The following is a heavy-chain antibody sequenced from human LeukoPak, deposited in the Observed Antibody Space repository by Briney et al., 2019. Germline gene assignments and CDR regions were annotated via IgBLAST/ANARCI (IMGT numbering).Heavy chain of an antibody. Sequence: GGSLRLSCAASGFTFSDYYMSWIRQAPGKGLEWVSYISSCGSTIQYADSEKGRFTISTDNTKNSLYLQMNSLRAEGTAVYYCARGGWYGRDYWGQGTLVTVSS. V-gene: IGHV3-11*01. CDR2: ISSCGSTI. J-gene: IGHJ4*02. CDR3: ARGGWYGRDY. D-gene: IGHD6-19*01. CDR1: GFTFSDYY.